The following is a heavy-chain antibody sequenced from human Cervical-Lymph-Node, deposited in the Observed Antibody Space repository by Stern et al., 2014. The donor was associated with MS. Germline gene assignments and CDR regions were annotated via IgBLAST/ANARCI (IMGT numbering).Heavy chain of an antibody. J-gene: IGHJ4*02. Sequence: VQLVESCGGVVQSGRSLRLTCKVSGFTFSSYGMHWVRQAPGKGLEWVSVISYDGSDTYYAESVKGRFTISRDNSKNTLYLEMRSLRPEDTAVYYCVKRGITEVRGVRLGDYWGPGTLVIVSS. V-gene: IGHV3-30*18. D-gene: IGHD3-10*01. CDR2: ISYDGSDT. CDR1: GFTFSSYG. CDR3: VKRGITEVRGVRLGDY.